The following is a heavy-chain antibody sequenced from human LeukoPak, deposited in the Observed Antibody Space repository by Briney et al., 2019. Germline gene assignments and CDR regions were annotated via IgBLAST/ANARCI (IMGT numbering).Heavy chain of an antibody. J-gene: IGHJ4*02. CDR1: GFTFDAYL. V-gene: IGHV3-7*01. CDR3: ARRAYDYGDFFDY. Sequence: GGSLRLSCAVSGFTFDAYLMTWVRQAPGRGLEWVANVNQDGTEQYYVDSVRARFTISRDNAKNSLYPQMNSLRDEDTALYYCARRAYDYGDFFDYWGQGTLVTVSS. D-gene: IGHD4-17*01. CDR2: VNQDGTEQ.